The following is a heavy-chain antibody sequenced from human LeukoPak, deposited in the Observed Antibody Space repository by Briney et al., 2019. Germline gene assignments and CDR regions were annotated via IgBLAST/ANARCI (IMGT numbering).Heavy chain of an antibody. Sequence: ASVKVSCKASGYTFTSYGISWVRQAPGQGLEGMGWISAYNGNTNYAQKLQGRVTMTTDTSTSTAYMELRSLRSDDTAVYYCARRLVVIDSDAFDIWGQGTMVTVSS. CDR2: ISAYNGNT. CDR3: ARRLVVIDSDAFDI. V-gene: IGHV1-18*01. J-gene: IGHJ3*02. D-gene: IGHD3-22*01. CDR1: GYTFTSYG.